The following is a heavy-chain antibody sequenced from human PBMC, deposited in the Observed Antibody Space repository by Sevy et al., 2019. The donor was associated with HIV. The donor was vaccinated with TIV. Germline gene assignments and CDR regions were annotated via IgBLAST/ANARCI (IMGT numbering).Heavy chain of an antibody. V-gene: IGHV1-18*04. CDR3: ARATGMAVAGTGRYFDF. J-gene: IGHJ4*01. D-gene: IGHD6-19*01. Sequence: ASVKVSCKISGYKVDMYGIAWVRQAPGQGLEWMGWISTYNGNTNYAQNFQGRVNMTTDTSTSVVYMELGGLRPDDTAVYYCARATGMAVAGTGRYFDFWGQGTLVTVSS. CDR2: ISTYNGNT. CDR1: GYKVDMYG.